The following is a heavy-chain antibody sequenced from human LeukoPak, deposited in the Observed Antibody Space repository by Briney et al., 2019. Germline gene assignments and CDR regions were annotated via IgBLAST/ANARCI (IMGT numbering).Heavy chain of an antibody. CDR2: IYYSGST. Sequence: SETLSLTCTVSGGSISSGGYYWSWIRQHPGKGLEWIGYIYYSGSTYYNPSLKSRVTISVDTSKNQFSLKLSSVTAADTAVYYCARQKEVAGAFDYWGQGTLVTVSS. CDR1: GGSISSGGYY. CDR3: ARQKEVAGAFDY. V-gene: IGHV4-39*01. D-gene: IGHD6-19*01. J-gene: IGHJ4*02.